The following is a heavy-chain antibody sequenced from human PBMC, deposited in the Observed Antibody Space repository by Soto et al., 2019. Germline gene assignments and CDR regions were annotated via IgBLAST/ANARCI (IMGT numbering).Heavy chain of an antibody. Sequence: SVKVSCKASGGTFSSYAISWVRQAPGQGLEWMGGIIPIFGTANYAQKFQGRVTITADKSTSTAYMELSSLRSEDTAVYYCASPPPYCSSTSCYGVGGMDVWGQGTTVTVS. CDR3: ASPPPYCSSTSCYGVGGMDV. J-gene: IGHJ6*02. CDR1: GGTFSSYA. CDR2: IIPIFGTA. D-gene: IGHD2-2*01. V-gene: IGHV1-69*06.